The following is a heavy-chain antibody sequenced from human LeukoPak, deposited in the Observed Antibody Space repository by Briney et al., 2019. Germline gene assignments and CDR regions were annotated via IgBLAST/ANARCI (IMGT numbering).Heavy chain of an antibody. J-gene: IGHJ4*02. CDR3: AKSPSYTGSYRYFDC. CDR2: ISGSGGST. D-gene: IGHD3-16*02. V-gene: IGHV3-23*01. Sequence: GGSLRLSCAASGFTFSSYAMSWVRQAPGKGLEWVSAISGSGGSTYYADSVKGRFTISRDNSKNTLYLQMNSLRAEDTAVYYCAKSPSYTGSYRYFDCWGQGTLVTVSS. CDR1: GFTFSSYA.